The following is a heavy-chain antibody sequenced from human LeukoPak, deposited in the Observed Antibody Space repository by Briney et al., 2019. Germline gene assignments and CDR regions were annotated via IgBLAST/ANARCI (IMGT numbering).Heavy chain of an antibody. CDR3: ARAVPEGYSSGWYGGAFDY. Sequence: PGASVKLSCKASGGTFSSYAISWVRQAPGQGLEWMGGIIPIFGTANYAQKFQGRVTITADKSTSTAYMELSSLRSEDTAVYYCARAVPEGYSSGWYGGAFDYWGQGTLVTVSS. CDR1: GGTFSSYA. V-gene: IGHV1-69*06. CDR2: IIPIFGTA. J-gene: IGHJ4*02. D-gene: IGHD6-19*01.